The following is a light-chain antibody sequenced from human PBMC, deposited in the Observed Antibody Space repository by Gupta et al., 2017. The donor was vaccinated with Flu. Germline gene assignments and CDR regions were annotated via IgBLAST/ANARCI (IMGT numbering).Light chain of an antibody. V-gene: IGLV3-21*02. CDR2: DDG. J-gene: IGLJ3*02. CDR3: QLWDSSSDHWV. Sequence: SYVLTQPPSASVAPGQTARITCGGHNIGSKSVHWYPQKPGQAPVVVVHDDGVRPSGIPERFSGSNSGNTATLTISRVEAGDEADYYGQLWDSSSDHWVFGGGTKLTVL. CDR1: NIGSKS.